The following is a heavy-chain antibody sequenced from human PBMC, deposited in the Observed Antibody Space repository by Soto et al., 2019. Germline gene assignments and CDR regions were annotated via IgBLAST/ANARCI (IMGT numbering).Heavy chain of an antibody. D-gene: IGHD3-3*01. CDR1: GGSISSGDYY. CDR3: ARDNSLGILYGGMDV. V-gene: IGHV4-30-4*01. CDR2: IYYSGST. J-gene: IGHJ6*02. Sequence: SETLSLTCTVSGGSISSGDYYWSWIRQPPGKGLEWIGYIYYSGSTYYNPSLKSRVTIAVDTSKNQFSLKLSSVTAAYTAVYYCARDNSLGILYGGMDVWGQGTTVT.